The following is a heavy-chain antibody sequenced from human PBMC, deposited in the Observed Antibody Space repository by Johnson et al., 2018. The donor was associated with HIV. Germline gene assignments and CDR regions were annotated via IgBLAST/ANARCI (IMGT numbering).Heavy chain of an antibody. CDR3: ARGVKQQLSVVDAFDI. Sequence: QVQLVESGGGVVQPGRSLRLACAASGFTFSSYPMHWVRQAPGKGLEWVAVISYDGGNKYYTDSVKGRFTISRDNSKNSLYLQMNSLGAEDTAVYFCARGVKQQLSVVDAFDIWGQGTMVIVSS. V-gene: IGHV3-30*04. CDR1: GFTFSSYP. D-gene: IGHD1-1*01. CDR2: ISYDGGNK. J-gene: IGHJ3*02.